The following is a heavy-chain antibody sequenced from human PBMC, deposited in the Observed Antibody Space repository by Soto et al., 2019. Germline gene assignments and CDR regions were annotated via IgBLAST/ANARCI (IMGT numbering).Heavy chain of an antibody. CDR2: ISGYNGRT. D-gene: IGHD5-18*01. V-gene: IGHV1-18*01. CDR1: GYNFRNFG. Sequence: ASVKVSCKASGYNFRNFGTTWVRQASGLGLEWLGWISGYNGRTSSARNFRDRVVLTTDTATNTAYMELRSLTSDDTAIYYCAREGYSSGFDPFDFWGQGTKVTVSS. J-gene: IGHJ3*01. CDR3: AREGYSSGFDPFDF.